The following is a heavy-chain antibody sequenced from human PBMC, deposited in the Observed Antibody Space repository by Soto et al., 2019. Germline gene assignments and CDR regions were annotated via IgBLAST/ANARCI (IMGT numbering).Heavy chain of an antibody. CDR3: AACSGSVCFRHWFDT. CDR1: GFTFSTLA. V-gene: IGHV3-23*01. D-gene: IGHD2-15*01. J-gene: IGHJ5*02. Sequence: PGGSLRLSCVTSGFTFSTLAMSWVRQAPGKGLEYVAAISADGVNTNHADSVKGRFSISRDNSKNILYLQMNSLTAEDTAVYYCAACSGSVCFRHWFDTWGQGTLVTVSS. CDR2: ISADGVNT.